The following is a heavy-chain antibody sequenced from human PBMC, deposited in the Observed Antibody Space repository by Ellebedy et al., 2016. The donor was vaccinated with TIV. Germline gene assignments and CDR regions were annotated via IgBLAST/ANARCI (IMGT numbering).Heavy chain of an antibody. V-gene: IGHV4-39*01. CDR1: GGSVSTTTYY. J-gene: IGHJ5*02. CDR2: ISFSGNT. D-gene: IGHD6-19*01. CDR3: ARLSSGWYGWFDP. Sequence: SETLSLXXSVSGGSVSTTTYYWVWVRQPPGKGPEWIGSISFSGNTSYNPSLESRVTLSVDTSKNQFSLMVTSMTAADTAVYYCARLSSGWYGWFDPWGQGTLVTVSS.